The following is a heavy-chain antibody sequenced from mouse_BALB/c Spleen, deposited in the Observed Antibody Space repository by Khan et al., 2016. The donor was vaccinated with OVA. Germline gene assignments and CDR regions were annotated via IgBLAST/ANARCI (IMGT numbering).Heavy chain of an antibody. CDR3: GRGSRYDYYVDY. CDR1: GYTITNYC. CDR2: VHPCSGFT. J-gene: IGHJ2*01. Sequence: QVQLQQPRTELVKPGTSVNMSCTAAGYTITNYCIGWVKQRPAHDPEWIVDVHPCSGFTNYNPKFKVKTTLTADTSSNTAYMQLSSLTSEDSAIYYCGRGSRYDYYVDYWGQGTTLTVSS. V-gene: IGHV1-63*02. D-gene: IGHD2-14*01.